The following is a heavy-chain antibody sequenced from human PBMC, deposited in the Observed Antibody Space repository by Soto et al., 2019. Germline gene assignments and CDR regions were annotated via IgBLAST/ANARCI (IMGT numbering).Heavy chain of an antibody. CDR1: GFTFSSYS. CDR3: ARDFLAVADDY. Sequence: EVQLVESGGGLVKPGGSLRLSCAASGFTFSSYSMNWVRQAPGKGLEWVSSISSSSSYIYYADSVKGRFTISRDNAKNSLYRQMNSLRAEDTAVYYCARDFLAVADDYLGQGTLVTGSS. V-gene: IGHV3-21*01. D-gene: IGHD6-19*01. J-gene: IGHJ4*02. CDR2: ISSSSSYI.